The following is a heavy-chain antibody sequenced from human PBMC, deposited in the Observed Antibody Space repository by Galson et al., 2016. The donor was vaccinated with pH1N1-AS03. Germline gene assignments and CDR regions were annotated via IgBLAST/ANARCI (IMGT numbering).Heavy chain of an antibody. J-gene: IGHJ4*02. D-gene: IGHD3-9*01. CDR2: IYFSGS. CDR3: ARMHDLLTGFDF. CDR1: GGSIENYY. Sequence: TLSLTCTISGGSIENYYWTWIRQSPEKGLEWIGYIYFSGSKYNPSLKSRLTMSVDTSENQFSLRLTSLTAADTAVYYCARMHDLLTGFDFWGRGMLVTVSS. V-gene: IGHV4-59*08.